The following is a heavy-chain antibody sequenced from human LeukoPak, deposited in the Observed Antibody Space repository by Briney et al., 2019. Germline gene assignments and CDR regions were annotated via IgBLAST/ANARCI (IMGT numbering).Heavy chain of an antibody. CDR2: INPNSGGA. Sequence: ASVKVSCKASGYTFTCYYMHWVRQAPGQGLEWMGWINPNSGGADFAQKFQGRVTMTRDTSTSTGYMALSRLRSDDTGGYYCARGPPEFCRGGSCYSGRNWIDPWGQGTLVTVSS. CDR3: ARGPPEFCRGGSCYSGRNWIDP. V-gene: IGHV1-2*02. D-gene: IGHD2-15*01. J-gene: IGHJ5*02. CDR1: GYTFTCYY.